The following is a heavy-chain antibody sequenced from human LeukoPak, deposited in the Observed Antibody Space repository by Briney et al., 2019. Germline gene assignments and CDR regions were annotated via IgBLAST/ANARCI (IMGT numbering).Heavy chain of an antibody. CDR2: IKGKTDGGTT. D-gene: IGHD3-22*01. Sequence: GGSLRLYCAASGFTFSNAWMSWVRQAPGKGLEWVGRIKGKTDGGTTDYAAPVKGRFTISRDDSKNTLYLQMNSLKTEDTAVYYCTTDNYDPPHYFDYWGQGTLVTVSS. J-gene: IGHJ4*02. V-gene: IGHV3-15*01. CDR3: TTDNYDPPHYFDY. CDR1: GFTFSNAW.